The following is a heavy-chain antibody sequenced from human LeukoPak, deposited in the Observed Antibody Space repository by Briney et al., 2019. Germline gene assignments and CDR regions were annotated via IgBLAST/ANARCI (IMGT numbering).Heavy chain of an antibody. J-gene: IGHJ2*01. CDR1: GGSISSGGYY. V-gene: IGHV4-31*03. CDR2: IYYSGST. Sequence: SQTLSLTCTVSGGSISSGGYYWSWIRQHPGKGLEWIGYIYYSGSTYYTPSLKNRVTISVATSKNQFSLRLRSVTAVDTAVYYCARGGGGYSWYFDLWGRGTLVTVSS. CDR3: ARGGGGYSWYFDL. D-gene: IGHD5-12*01.